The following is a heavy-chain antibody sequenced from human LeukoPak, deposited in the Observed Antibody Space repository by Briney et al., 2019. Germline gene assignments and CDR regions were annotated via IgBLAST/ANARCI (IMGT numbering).Heavy chain of an antibody. Sequence: SQTLSLTCTVSGGSLSSGSYYWSWIRQPAGKGLEWIGRIYTSGSTNYNPSLKSRVTISVDTSKNQFSLKLSSVTAADTAVYYCARGEHYYDSSGYYYEAQYFQHWGQGTLVTVSS. D-gene: IGHD3-22*01. CDR3: ARGEHYYDSSGYYYEAQYFQH. CDR1: GGSLSSGSYY. J-gene: IGHJ1*01. V-gene: IGHV4-61*02. CDR2: IYTSGST.